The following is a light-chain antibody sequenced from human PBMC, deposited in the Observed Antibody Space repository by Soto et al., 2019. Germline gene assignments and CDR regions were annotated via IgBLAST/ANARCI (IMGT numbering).Light chain of an antibody. V-gene: IGKV1-5*03. CDR1: QTISSW. Sequence: IQMTQSPSSLSASVGGRVTVTCRASQTISSWLAWYQQKPGKAPKLLIYKASTLKSGVPPRFSGSGSGTEFTLTISSLQPDDFATYYCQHYNSYSEAFGQGTKVDIK. J-gene: IGKJ1*01. CDR3: QHYNSYSEA. CDR2: KAS.